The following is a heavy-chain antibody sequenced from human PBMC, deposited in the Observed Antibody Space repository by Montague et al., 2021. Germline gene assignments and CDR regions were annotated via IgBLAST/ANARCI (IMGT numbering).Heavy chain of an antibody. CDR3: ARSGGYCSGGRCDTFDY. D-gene: IGHD2-15*01. J-gene: IGHJ4*02. CDR1: GGSISSGGFY. V-gene: IGHV4-31*03. CDR2: IYDSGST. Sequence: TLSLTCSVSGGSISSGGFYWSWIRQHPGKGPEWIGSIYDSGSTNYNPSLKSRLTLSRDTSKNQVSLRLTSVTAAETAVYYCARSGGYCSGGRCDTFDYWGQGTLDTVPS.